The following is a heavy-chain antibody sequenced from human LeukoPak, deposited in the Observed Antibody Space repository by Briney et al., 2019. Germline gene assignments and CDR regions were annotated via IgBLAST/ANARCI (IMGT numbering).Heavy chain of an antibody. Sequence: GGSLRLSXAASGFTFSTYNMNWVRQAPGKGLEWLSSISSSSNYIYYADSVKGRFTISRDNAKNSLYLQMNSLRAEDTDVYYCARDVGASAPDAFDIWGQGTMVTVSS. CDR1: GFTFSTYN. CDR3: ARDVGASAPDAFDI. J-gene: IGHJ3*02. D-gene: IGHD1-26*01. V-gene: IGHV3-21*01. CDR2: ISSSSNYI.